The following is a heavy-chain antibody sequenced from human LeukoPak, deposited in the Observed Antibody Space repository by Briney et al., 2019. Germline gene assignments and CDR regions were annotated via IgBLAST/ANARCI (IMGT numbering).Heavy chain of an antibody. D-gene: IGHD3-10*01. CDR3: ARDLTTMVRGLPLDY. Sequence: GGSLRLSCAASGFTFSSYSINWVRQAPGKGLEWVSYISRSSDTIYYADSVKGRFTISRDNAKNSLYLQMNSLRDEDTAVYYCARDLTTMVRGLPLDYWGQGTLVTVSS. CDR1: GFTFSSYS. CDR2: ISRSSDTI. J-gene: IGHJ4*02. V-gene: IGHV3-48*02.